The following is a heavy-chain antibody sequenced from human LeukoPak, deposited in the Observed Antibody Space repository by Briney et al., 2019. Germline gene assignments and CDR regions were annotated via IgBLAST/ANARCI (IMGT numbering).Heavy chain of an antibody. Sequence: SETLSLTRTVSGGSISSGSYYWSWIRQPAGKGLEWIGRIYTSGSTNYNPSLKSRATISVDTSKNQFSLKLSSVTAADTAVYYCARGYDFWSGYTLDYWGQGTLVTVSS. J-gene: IGHJ4*02. V-gene: IGHV4-61*02. D-gene: IGHD3-3*01. CDR1: GGSISSGSYY. CDR2: IYTSGST. CDR3: ARGYDFWSGYTLDY.